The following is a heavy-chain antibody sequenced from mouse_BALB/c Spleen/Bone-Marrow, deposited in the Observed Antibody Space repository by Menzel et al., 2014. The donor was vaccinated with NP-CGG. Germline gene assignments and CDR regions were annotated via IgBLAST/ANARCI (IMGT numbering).Heavy chain of an antibody. CDR2: ISYSGST. V-gene: IGHV3-8*02. CDR3: ARYDGYSCDY. CDR1: GDSINSGY. J-gene: IGHJ2*01. D-gene: IGHD2-3*01. Sequence: EVQVVESGPSLVKPSQTLSLTCSVTGDSINSGYWNWIRKFPGNKLEYMGYISYSGSTYYNPSLKSRISITRDTSKNQYCLQLNSVTTEDTATYYCARYDGYSCDYWGQGTTLTVSS.